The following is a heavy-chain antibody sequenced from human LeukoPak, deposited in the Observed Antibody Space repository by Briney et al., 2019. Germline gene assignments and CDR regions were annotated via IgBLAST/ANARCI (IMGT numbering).Heavy chain of an antibody. V-gene: IGHV4-4*07. CDR3: AREGAGGYCSGGSCYSGWFDP. Sequence: SETLSLTCTVSGGSISSYYWSWIRQPAGKGLEWIGRIYTSGSTNYNPSLKSRVTMSVDTSKNQFSLKLSSVTAADMAVYYCAREGAGGYCSGGSCYSGWFDPWGQGTLVTVSS. J-gene: IGHJ5*02. CDR2: IYTSGST. CDR1: GGSISSYY. D-gene: IGHD2-15*01.